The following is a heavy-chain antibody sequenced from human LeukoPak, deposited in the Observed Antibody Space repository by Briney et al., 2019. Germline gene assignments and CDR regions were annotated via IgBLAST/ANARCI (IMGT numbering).Heavy chain of an antibody. J-gene: IGHJ4*02. CDR2: IHHSGTT. D-gene: IGHD3-3*01. CDR3: ARGSNGYYFFGGY. Sequence: PSETLSLTCTVSGYSISSGYFWGWIRQSPGKGLEWIGTIHHSGTTYYNPSLKSRVTISVDTSKNQFSLKVISVAAADTAMYYCARGSNGYYFFGGYWGQGTLVTVSS. V-gene: IGHV4-38-2*02. CDR1: GYSISSGYF.